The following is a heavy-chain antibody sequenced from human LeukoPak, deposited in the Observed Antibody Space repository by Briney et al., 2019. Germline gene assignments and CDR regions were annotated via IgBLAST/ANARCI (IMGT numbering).Heavy chain of an antibody. D-gene: IGHD3-9*01. CDR1: GFTFSSYA. J-gene: IGHJ4*02. Sequence: GGSLRLSCAASGFTFSSYAMSWVRQAPGKGLEWVSAISSSGGSTYYADSVKGRFTISRDNSKNTLYLQMNSLRADDTAVYYCARDSPNYDILTGYYTVSFDYWGQGTLVTVSS. CDR3: ARDSPNYDILTGYYTVSFDY. CDR2: ISSSGGST. V-gene: IGHV3-23*01.